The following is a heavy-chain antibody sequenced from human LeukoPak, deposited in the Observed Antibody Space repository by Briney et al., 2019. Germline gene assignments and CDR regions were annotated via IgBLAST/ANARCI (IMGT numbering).Heavy chain of an antibody. CDR2: ISSSGSTI. CDR1: RFTFSSYE. J-gene: IGHJ6*03. CDR3: AREGSGYDPDYYYYMDV. D-gene: IGHD5-12*01. V-gene: IGHV3-48*03. Sequence: GGSLRLSCAASRFTFSSYEMNWVRQAPGKGLEWVSYISSSGSTIYYADSVKGRFTISRDNAKNSLYLQMNSLRAEDTAVYYCAREGSGYDPDYYYYMDVWGKGTTVTISS.